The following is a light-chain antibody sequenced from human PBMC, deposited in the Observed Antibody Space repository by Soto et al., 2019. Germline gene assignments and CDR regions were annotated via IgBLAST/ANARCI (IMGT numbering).Light chain of an antibody. J-gene: IGKJ2*01. CDR2: DAS. CDR1: QSVTTS. Sequence: EIVMTQSPATLSVSPGETATLSCGASQSVTTSLAWYQQRPGQAPRLLIYDASTRATGFPARFSGSGSGTEFTLTITSLQSEDCAVYYCQQYEKWPYTFGQGTKLDI. V-gene: IGKV3-15*01. CDR3: QQYEKWPYT.